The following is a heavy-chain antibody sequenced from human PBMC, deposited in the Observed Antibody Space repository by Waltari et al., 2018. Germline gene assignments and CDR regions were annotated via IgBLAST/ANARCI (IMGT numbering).Heavy chain of an antibody. V-gene: IGHV1-69*10. D-gene: IGHD2-15*01. CDR1: GGTFSSYA. CDR3: ARASRRVVQRYYYYYMDV. CDR2: IIPILGIA. Sequence: QVQLVQSGAEVKKPGSSVKVSCKASGGTFSSYAISWVRQAPGQGLEWMGGIIPILGIANYEQKCQGRVTITADKSTSTAYMELSSLRSEDTAVYYCARASRRVVQRYYYYYMDVWGKGTTVTVSS. J-gene: IGHJ6*03.